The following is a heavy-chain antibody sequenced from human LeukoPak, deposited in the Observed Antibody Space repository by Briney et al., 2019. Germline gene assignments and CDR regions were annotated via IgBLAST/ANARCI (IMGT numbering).Heavy chain of an antibody. D-gene: IGHD3-10*01. CDR2: IYHSGTT. CDR1: NYSISSGYH. J-gene: IGHJ5*02. V-gene: IGHV4-38-2*02. Sequence: SETLSLTCTVSNYSISSGYHWAWIRQPPGKGLEWIATIYHSGTTSYNPSLQSRVTISVDTSKNQFSLKLSSVTAADTAIYYCARGGYYGSGNDFRFDPWGQGTLVTVSS. CDR3: ARGGYYGSGNDFRFDP.